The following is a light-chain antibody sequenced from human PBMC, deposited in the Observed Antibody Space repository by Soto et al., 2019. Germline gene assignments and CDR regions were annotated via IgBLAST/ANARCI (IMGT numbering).Light chain of an antibody. J-gene: IGKJ1*01. CDR3: QQYGTSPTWT. Sequence: EIVFSQSPGTLSLSPGERATLSCRASQSVSSSYLAWYQQKPGQAPRLLIYDASNRATGIPDRFSGSGSGTDFTLTISRREPEDFAVYYCQQYGTSPTWTFGQGTKVDI. CDR1: QSVSSSY. V-gene: IGKV3-20*01. CDR2: DAS.